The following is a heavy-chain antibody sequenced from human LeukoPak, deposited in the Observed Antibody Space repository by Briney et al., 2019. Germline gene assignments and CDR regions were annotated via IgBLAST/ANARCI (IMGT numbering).Heavy chain of an antibody. CDR2: ISSSSSYI. V-gene: IGHV3-21*01. CDR3: AKVGAVALTFDY. J-gene: IGHJ4*02. CDR1: GFTFSSYS. D-gene: IGHD6-19*01. Sequence: GGSLRLSCAASGFTFSSYSMNWVRQAPGKGLEWVSSISSSSSYIYYADSVKGRFTISRDNSKNTLYLQMSSLRAEDTAVYYCAKVGAVALTFDYWGQGTLVTVSS.